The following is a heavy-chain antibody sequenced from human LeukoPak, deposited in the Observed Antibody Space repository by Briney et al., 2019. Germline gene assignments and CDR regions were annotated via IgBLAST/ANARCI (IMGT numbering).Heavy chain of an antibody. Sequence: GGSLRLSCAASGFIFSTSNMNWVRQAPGKGLEWVSSISSSSSYIYYADSVKGRFTISRDNAKNSLYLQMNSLRAEDTAVYYCARIPWRYYGMDIWGQGTTVTVSS. J-gene: IGHJ6*02. CDR1: GFIFSTSN. V-gene: IGHV3-21*01. CDR2: ISSSSSYI. CDR3: ARIPWRYYGMDI.